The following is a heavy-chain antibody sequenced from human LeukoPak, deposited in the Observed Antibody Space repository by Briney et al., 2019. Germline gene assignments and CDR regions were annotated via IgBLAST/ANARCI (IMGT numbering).Heavy chain of an antibody. V-gene: IGHV4-4*02. J-gene: IGHJ4*02. CDR1: LDSTTSNF. CDR2: IHRSGSP. D-gene: IGHD1-14*01. Sequence: SESLSLTCTVSLDSTTSNFWSWVRPPPGKGLEWIGEIHRSGSPNYNPSLQSRVTISIDRSRNQIVLELSFVTAADTAVYYCAREILGGFNPGAYWGQGTLVTVSS. CDR3: AREILGGFNPGAY.